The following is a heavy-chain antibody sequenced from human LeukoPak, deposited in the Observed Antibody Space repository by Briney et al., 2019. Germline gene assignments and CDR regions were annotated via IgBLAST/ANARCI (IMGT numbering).Heavy chain of an antibody. CDR3: ARHYGP. J-gene: IGHJ5*02. V-gene: IGHV4-39*01. CDR2: IYDSGTT. Sequence: SETLSLTCTVPGGSIRSSYYYWGWIRQPPGKGLEWLGSIYDSGTTYYNPALKSRVTISVDTSKNQSSLKLNSVTAAHTAVYYCARHYGPGGQGTLLTVSS. D-gene: IGHD3-10*01. CDR1: GGSIRSSYYY.